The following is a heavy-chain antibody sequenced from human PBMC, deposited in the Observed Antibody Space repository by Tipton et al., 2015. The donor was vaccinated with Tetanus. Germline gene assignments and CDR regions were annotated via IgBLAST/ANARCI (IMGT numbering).Heavy chain of an antibody. D-gene: IGHD2/OR15-2a*01. CDR1: GDSINSGDYY. Sequence: TLSLTCNVSGDSINSGDYYWSWIRQPPGKGLEWIGYIYYSGSTYYNPSLKSRVTISIDTSKNQFSLRLSSVTAADTAVYYCSSSPGNHYLAFFDYWDRRTLVTVSS. CDR2: IYYSGST. J-gene: IGHJ4*02. V-gene: IGHV4-30-4*01. CDR3: SSSPGNHYLAFFDY.